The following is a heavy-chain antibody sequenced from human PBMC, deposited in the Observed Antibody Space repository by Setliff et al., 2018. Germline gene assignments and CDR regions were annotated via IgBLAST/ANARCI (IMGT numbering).Heavy chain of an antibody. D-gene: IGHD6-19*01. J-gene: IGHJ6*03. CDR2: IYTSGST. V-gene: IGHV4-61*09. CDR1: GGSISSGSDY. CDR3: ARAISGWYSAYYYYMDA. Sequence: SETLSLTCGVSGGSISSGSDYWTWIRQPAGKGLEWIGHIYTSGSTSYNPSLKSRVTISVDTSKNQFSLKLSSVTATDTAVYYCARAISGWYSAYYYYMDAWGKGTTVTVSS.